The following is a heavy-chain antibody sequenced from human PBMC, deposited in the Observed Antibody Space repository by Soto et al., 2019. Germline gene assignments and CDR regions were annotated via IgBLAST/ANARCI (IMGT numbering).Heavy chain of an antibody. D-gene: IGHD6-13*01. V-gene: IGHV3-53*04. CDR2: IYSGGST. CDR1: GFTVSSNY. J-gene: IGHJ4*02. CDR3: ARGYSSSWRHFDY. Sequence: GGSLRLSCAASGFTVSSNYMSWVRQAPGKGLEWVSVIYSGGSTYYADSVKGRFTISRHNSKNTLYPQMNSLRAEDTAVYYCARGYSSSWRHFDYWGQGTPVTVSS.